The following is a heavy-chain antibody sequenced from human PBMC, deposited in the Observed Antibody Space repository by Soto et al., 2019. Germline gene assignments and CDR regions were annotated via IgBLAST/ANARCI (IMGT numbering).Heavy chain of an antibody. Sequence: QVQLVQSGAEVKKFGASVKVSCKASGYTFSSYSIAWVRQAPGQGLEWMGRINPDNGNTNYARNLQARGTMTTDTATSTAYMELRSLKSDDTAVYYCARETLNAGPSDYWGQGTLVTASS. J-gene: IGHJ4*02. D-gene: IGHD3-10*01. CDR2: INPDNGNT. CDR1: GYTFSSYS. V-gene: IGHV1-18*04. CDR3: ARETLNAGPSDY.